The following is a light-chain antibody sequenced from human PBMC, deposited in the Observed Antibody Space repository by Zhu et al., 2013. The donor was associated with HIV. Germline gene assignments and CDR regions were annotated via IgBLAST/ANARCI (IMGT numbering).Light chain of an antibody. CDR3: QQYNNWPYT. J-gene: IGKJ2*01. CDR2: DAS. CDR1: QSVSSK. Sequence: EVVMAQSPATLSVSPGERATLSCRASQSVSSKLAWYQQKPGQAPRLLIYDASTRATAFPARFSGSGSGTEFTLTISSLQSEDFAVYYCQQYNNWPYTFGQGTKLEIK. V-gene: IGKV3D-15*01.